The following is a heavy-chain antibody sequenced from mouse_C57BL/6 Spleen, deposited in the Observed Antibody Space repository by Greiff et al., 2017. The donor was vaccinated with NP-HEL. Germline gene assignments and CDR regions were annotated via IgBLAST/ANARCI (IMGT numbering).Heavy chain of an antibody. CDR1: GFTFSSYA. CDR3: TRGRGNYNEAMDY. D-gene: IGHD2-1*01. CDR2: ISSGGDYI. J-gene: IGHJ4*01. Sequence: DVMLVESGEGLVKPGGSLKLSCAASGFTFSSYAMSWVRQTPEKRLEWVAYISSGGDYIYYADTVKGRFTISRDNARNTLYLQMSSLKSEDTAMYYWTRGRGNYNEAMDYWGQGTSVTVSS. V-gene: IGHV5-9-1*02.